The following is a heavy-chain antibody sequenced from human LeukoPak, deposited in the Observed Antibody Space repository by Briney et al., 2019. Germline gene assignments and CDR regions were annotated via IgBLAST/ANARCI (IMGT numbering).Heavy chain of an antibody. Sequence: SETLSLTCTVSGASIRNYYWGWIRQPPGKGLEWIGYIYNSGSTNYSPSLKSRVSISIDVSKSQFSLQLSSVTAADAAVYYCAREAFSGSAYFDYWGRGTLVTVSS. J-gene: IGHJ4*02. V-gene: IGHV4-59*01. D-gene: IGHD6-13*01. CDR3: AREAFSGSAYFDY. CDR2: IYNSGST. CDR1: GASIRNYY.